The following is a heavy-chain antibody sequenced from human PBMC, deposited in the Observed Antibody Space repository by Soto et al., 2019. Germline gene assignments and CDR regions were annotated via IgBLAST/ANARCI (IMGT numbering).Heavy chain of an antibody. Sequence: SETLSLTCAVYGGSFSGYYWSWFRQHPGKGLEWIGEINHSGSTNYNPSLKSRVTISVDTSKNQFSLKLSSVTAADTAVYYCARVQTPWIQLWRGGDWFDPWGQGTLVT. CDR1: GGSFSGYY. J-gene: IGHJ5*02. CDR2: INHSGST. D-gene: IGHD5-18*01. CDR3: ARVQTPWIQLWRGGDWFDP. V-gene: IGHV4-34*01.